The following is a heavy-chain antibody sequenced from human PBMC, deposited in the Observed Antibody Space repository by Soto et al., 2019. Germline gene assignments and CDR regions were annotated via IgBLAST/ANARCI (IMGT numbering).Heavy chain of an antibody. Sequence: SETLSLTCAVYGGSFSGYYWSWIRQPPGKGLEWIGEINHSGSTNYNPSLKSRVTISVDTSKNQFSLKLSSVTAADTAVYYCACLSLMYSSGWLDAFDIWGQGTMVTVSS. D-gene: IGHD6-19*01. V-gene: IGHV4-34*01. CDR2: INHSGST. CDR3: ACLSLMYSSGWLDAFDI. J-gene: IGHJ3*02. CDR1: GGSFSGYY.